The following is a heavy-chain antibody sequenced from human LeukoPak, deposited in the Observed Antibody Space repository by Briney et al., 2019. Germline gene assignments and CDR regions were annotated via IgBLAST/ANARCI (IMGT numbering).Heavy chain of an antibody. CDR2: FDPEDGET. D-gene: IGHD2-2*01. V-gene: IGHV1-24*01. J-gene: IGHJ6*03. CDR3: ATGGYCSSTSCYLDYYYYMDV. Sequence: GASVKVSCKVSGYTLTELSMHWVRQAPGKGLEWMGGFDPEDGETIYAQKFQGRVTMTEDTSTDTAYMELSSLRSEDTAVYYCATGGYCSSTSCYLDYYYYMDVWGKGTTVTVSS. CDR1: GYTLTELS.